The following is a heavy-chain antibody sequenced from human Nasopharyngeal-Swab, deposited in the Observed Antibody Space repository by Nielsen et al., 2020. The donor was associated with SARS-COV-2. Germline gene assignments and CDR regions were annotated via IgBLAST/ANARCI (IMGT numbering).Heavy chain of an antibody. Sequence: SETLSLTCTVSGGSISSSSYYWGWIRQPPGKGLEWIGSIYYSGSTYYNPSLKSRVTISVDTSKNQFSLKLSSVTAADTAAYYCARLTPRVWSGFPPVGYWGQGTLVTVSS. CDR3: ARLTPRVWSGFPPVGY. CDR1: GGSISSSSYY. J-gene: IGHJ4*02. CDR2: IYYSGST. D-gene: IGHD3-3*01. V-gene: IGHV4-39*01.